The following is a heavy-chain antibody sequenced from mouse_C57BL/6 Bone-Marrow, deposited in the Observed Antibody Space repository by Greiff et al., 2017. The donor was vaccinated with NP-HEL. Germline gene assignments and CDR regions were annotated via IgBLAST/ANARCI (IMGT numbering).Heavy chain of an antibody. J-gene: IGHJ1*03. V-gene: IGHV1-82*01. Sequence: QVQLQQSGPELVKPGASVKISCKASGYAFSSSWMNWVKQRPGKGLEWIGRIYPGDGDTNYNGKFKGKATLTADKSSSTAYMQLSSLTSEDSAVYFCARRRGWLLPDWYFDVWGTGTTVTVSS. CDR2: IYPGDGDT. D-gene: IGHD2-3*01. CDR3: ARRRGWLLPDWYFDV. CDR1: GYAFSSSW.